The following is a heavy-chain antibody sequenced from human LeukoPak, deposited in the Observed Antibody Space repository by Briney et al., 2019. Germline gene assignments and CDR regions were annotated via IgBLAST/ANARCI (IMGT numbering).Heavy chain of an antibody. V-gene: IGHV3-74*01. J-gene: IGHJ1*01. D-gene: IGHD5-24*01. CDR1: GFTSSDYW. Sequence: GGSLRLSCAVSGFTSSDYWMHWVRQAPGKGLVWVSRFKNDGSSATYADSVKGRFTISRDEAKNTLYLQMNSLRVEDTAVYYCARLTRVGYNTYVYWGQGTLVTVSS. CDR3: ARLTRVGYNTYVY. CDR2: FKNDGSSA.